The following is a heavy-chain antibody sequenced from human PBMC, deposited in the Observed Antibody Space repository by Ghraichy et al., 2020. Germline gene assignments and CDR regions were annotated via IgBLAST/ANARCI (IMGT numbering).Heavy chain of an antibody. D-gene: IGHD3-22*01. CDR3: ARDPSYYDSSGYYYMDV. V-gene: IGHV3-53*01. CDR1: GFTVSSNY. Sequence: LSLTCAASGFTVSSNYMSWVRQAPGKGLEWVSVIYSGGSTYYADSVKGRFTISRDNSKNTLYLQMNSLRAEDTAVYYCARDPSYYDSSGYYYMDVWGKGTTVTVSS. CDR2: IYSGGST. J-gene: IGHJ6*03.